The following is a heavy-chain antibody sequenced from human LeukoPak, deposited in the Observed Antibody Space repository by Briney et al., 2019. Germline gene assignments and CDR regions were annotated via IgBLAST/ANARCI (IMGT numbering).Heavy chain of an antibody. CDR1: GFSLSTSGMC. CDR2: IDWDDDK. CDR3: ARIREPHSSGYYYGALDY. V-gene: IGHV2-70*11. D-gene: IGHD3-22*01. Sequence: SGPTLVNPTQTLTLTCTFSGFSLSTSGMCVSWIRQPPGKALEWLARIDWDDDKYYSTSLKTRLTISKDTSKNQVVLTMTNMDPVDTATYYCARIREPHSSGYYYGALDYWGQGTLVTVSS. J-gene: IGHJ4*02.